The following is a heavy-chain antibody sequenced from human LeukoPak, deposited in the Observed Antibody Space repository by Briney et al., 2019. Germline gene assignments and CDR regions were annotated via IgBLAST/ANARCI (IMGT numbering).Heavy chain of an antibody. Sequence: SGGSLRLSCAASGFTFSSYGMSWVRQAPGKGLEWVSAISGSGGSTYYADSAKGRFTISRDNSKNTLYLQMNSLRAEDTAVYYCAKDGSPAGYCSGGSCYSPYFDYWGQGTLVTVSS. J-gene: IGHJ4*02. CDR1: GFTFSSYG. V-gene: IGHV3-23*01. CDR3: AKDGSPAGYCSGGSCYSPYFDY. D-gene: IGHD2-15*01. CDR2: ISGSGGST.